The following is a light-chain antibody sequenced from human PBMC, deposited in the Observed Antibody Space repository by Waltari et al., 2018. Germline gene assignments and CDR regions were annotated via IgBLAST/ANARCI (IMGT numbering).Light chain of an antibody. J-gene: IGKJ1*01. CDR3: QQYNSYAPA. V-gene: IGKV1-5*03. Sequence: DIQMTQSPSTLSASVGDRVTITCRASQSISSWLAWYQHKPGKAPKLLIYKASSLERGVPSRFSGSGSGTEFTLTISSLQPDDFATYYCQQYNSYAPAFGQGTKVEIK. CDR1: QSISSW. CDR2: KAS.